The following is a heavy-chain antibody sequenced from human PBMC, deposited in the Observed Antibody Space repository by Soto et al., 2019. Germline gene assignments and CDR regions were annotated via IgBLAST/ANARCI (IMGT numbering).Heavy chain of an antibody. CDR3: ARERYSGSYTLYYYYGMDV. CDR2: IYHSGST. Sequence: SETLSLTCAVSGYSISSGYYWGWIRQPPGKGLEWIGSIYHSGSTYYNPSLKSRVTISVDTSKNQFSLKLSSVTAADTAVYYCARERYSGSYTLYYYYGMDVWGQGTTVTVSS. J-gene: IGHJ6*02. CDR1: GYSISSGYY. D-gene: IGHD1-26*01. V-gene: IGHV4-38-2*02.